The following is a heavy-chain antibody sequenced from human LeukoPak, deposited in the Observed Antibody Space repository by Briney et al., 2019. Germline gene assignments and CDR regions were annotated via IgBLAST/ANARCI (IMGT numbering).Heavy chain of an antibody. CDR2: INHSGST. D-gene: IGHD5-18*01. Sequence: SETLSLTCAVYGGSFSGYYWSWIRQPPGKGLEWIGEINHSGSTNYNPSLKSRVTISVDTSKHQFSLKLSSVTAADTAVYYCAKPFPVDTDMVNGAFDIWGQGTMVTVSS. CDR1: GGSFSGYY. CDR3: AKPFPVDTDMVNGAFDI. J-gene: IGHJ3*02. V-gene: IGHV4-34*01.